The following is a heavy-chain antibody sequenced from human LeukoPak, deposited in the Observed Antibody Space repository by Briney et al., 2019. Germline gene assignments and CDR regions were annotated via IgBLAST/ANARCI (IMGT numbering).Heavy chain of an antibody. V-gene: IGHV3-21*01. CDR2: ISSSSSYI. J-gene: IGHJ4*02. CDR3: ARAPVGTAMGDY. CDR1: GFTFSSYS. D-gene: IGHD5-18*01. Sequence: GGSLSLSCAASGFTFSSYSMNWGRQAPGEGREWVSSISSSSSYIYYADSVEGRFAISRDNAKNTLYLQMNSLRAEDTAVNYCARAPVGTAMGDYWGQGTLVTVSS.